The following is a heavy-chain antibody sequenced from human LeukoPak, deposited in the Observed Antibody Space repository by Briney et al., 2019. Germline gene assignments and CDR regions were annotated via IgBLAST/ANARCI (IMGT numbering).Heavy chain of an antibody. J-gene: IGHJ4*02. D-gene: IGHD1-26*01. CDR2: ISAYNGNT. V-gene: IGHV1-18*01. Sequence: ASVKVSCKASGNTFTSYGISWVRQAPGQGLEWMGWISAYNGNTNYAQKLQGRVTMTTDTSTSTAYMELRSLRSDDTAVYYCATQHSGSYYFDYWGQGTLVTVSS. CDR1: GNTFTSYG. CDR3: ATQHSGSYYFDY.